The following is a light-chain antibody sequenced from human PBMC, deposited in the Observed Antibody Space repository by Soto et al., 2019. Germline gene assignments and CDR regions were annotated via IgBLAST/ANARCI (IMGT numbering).Light chain of an antibody. J-gene: IGKJ1*01. CDR2: KAS. Sequence: DIQMTQSPSTVSASVGDRVTIACRASQSISGWLAWYQQKPGKAPKLLIYKASSLKSGVPSRFSGSGSGTEFTLTISSLQPDDFATYYCHQYNSSPWKLGQGTKVEV. CDR1: QSISGW. CDR3: HQYNSSPWK. V-gene: IGKV1-5*03.